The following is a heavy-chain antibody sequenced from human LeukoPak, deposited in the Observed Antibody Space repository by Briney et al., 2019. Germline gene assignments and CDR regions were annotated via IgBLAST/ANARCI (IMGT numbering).Heavy chain of an antibody. D-gene: IGHD3-10*01. V-gene: IGHV1-18*01. J-gene: IGHJ4*02. CDR2: INPNSGGT. CDR1: GYTFTNYA. CDR3: AKAPNYSGSGSPFFDY. Sequence: ASVKVSCKASGYTFTNYAINWVRQAPGQGLEWMGWINPNSGGTNYAQKFQGRVTMTTDTSTSTAYMELTSLRSDDTAVYYCAKAPNYSGSGSPFFDYWGQGTLVTVSS.